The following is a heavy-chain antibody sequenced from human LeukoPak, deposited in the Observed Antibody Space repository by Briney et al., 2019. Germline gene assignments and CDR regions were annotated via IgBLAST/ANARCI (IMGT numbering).Heavy chain of an antibody. Sequence: GGSLRLTCAASGFTFSDYGMHWVRQAPGKGLEWVAGIWYHGRDQIYADSVKGRYTISRDNSQNTLYLQMNSLRAEDTAVYYCDTYYYDSPRAFDIWGQGTMVTVSS. CDR1: GFTFSDYG. V-gene: IGHV3-30*02. CDR2: IWYHGRDQ. D-gene: IGHD3-22*01. CDR3: DTYYYDSPRAFDI. J-gene: IGHJ3*02.